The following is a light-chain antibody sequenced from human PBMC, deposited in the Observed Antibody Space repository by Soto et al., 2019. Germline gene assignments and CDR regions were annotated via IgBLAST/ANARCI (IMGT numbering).Light chain of an antibody. CDR3: QQYGSSPSIT. J-gene: IGKJ5*01. CDR1: QSVSSSY. CDR2: GAS. V-gene: IGKV3-20*01. Sequence: EIVLTQSPGTLSLSPGERATLSCRASQSVSSSYLAWYQQKPGQAPRLLIYGASSRATAIPDRFSGSGSGTDFTLTISRLEPEDFAVYYSQQYGSSPSITFGQGTRLEIK.